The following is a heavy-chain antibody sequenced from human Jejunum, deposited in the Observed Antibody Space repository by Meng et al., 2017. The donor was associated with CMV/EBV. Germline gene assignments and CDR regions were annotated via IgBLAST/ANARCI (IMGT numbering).Heavy chain of an antibody. CDR1: AGSSSDYY. V-gene: IGHV4-4*07. Sequence: QVKLEEQGPELVTPSRPLSLPFTVAAGSSSDYYWSWIRQPAGKGLEWLGRIYSNGATNYNPSLKSRVTMSVDTSKNQFSLKLSSVTAADTAVYFCARDMHREVVIQDYWGQGTLVTVSS. CDR2: IYSNGAT. J-gene: IGHJ4*02. D-gene: IGHD3-10*01. CDR3: ARDMHREVVIQDY.